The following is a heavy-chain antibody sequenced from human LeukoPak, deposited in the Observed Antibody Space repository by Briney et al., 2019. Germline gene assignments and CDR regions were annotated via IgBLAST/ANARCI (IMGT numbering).Heavy chain of an antibody. CDR2: ISGSGGST. Sequence: GGSLILSCAASGFTFSSYAMSWVRQAPGKGLEWVSAISGSGGSTYYADSVKGRFTISRDNSKNTLYLQMNSLRAEDTAVYYCAKDTSSGWYVGWFDPWGQGTLVTVSS. CDR1: GFTFSSYA. D-gene: IGHD6-19*01. J-gene: IGHJ5*02. V-gene: IGHV3-23*01. CDR3: AKDTSSGWYVGWFDP.